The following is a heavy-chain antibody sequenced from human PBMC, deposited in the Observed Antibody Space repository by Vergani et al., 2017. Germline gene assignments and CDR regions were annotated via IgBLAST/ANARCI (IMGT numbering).Heavy chain of an antibody. V-gene: IGHV3-30*03. Sequence: QVHLVESGGGVVQPGRSLRLSCVVSGFTSSYYGMHWVRQAPGKGLEWVAVISYDGTQKYYADSVKGRFTISRDNAKNSLYLQMNSLRAEDTAVYYCAREWEYDFWSGFDYWGQGTLVTVSS. J-gene: IGHJ4*02. D-gene: IGHD3-3*01. CDR3: AREWEYDFWSGFDY. CDR2: ISYDGTQK. CDR1: GFTSSYYG.